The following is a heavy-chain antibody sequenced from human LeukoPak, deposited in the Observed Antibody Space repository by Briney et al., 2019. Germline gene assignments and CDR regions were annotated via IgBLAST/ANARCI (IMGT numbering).Heavy chain of an antibody. V-gene: IGHV1-18*01. Sequence: ASVKVSCKASGYTFTSYGISWVRQAPGQGLEWMGWISAYNGNTNYAQKLQGRVTMTTDTSTSTAYMELRSLRSDDAAVYYCARELKIAYYDFWSGYYQDNWFDPWGQGTLVTVSS. CDR1: GYTFTSYG. J-gene: IGHJ5*02. CDR2: ISAYNGNT. D-gene: IGHD3-3*01. CDR3: ARELKIAYYDFWSGYYQDNWFDP.